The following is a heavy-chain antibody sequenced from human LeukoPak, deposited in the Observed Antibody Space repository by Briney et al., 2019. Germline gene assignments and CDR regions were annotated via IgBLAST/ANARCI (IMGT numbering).Heavy chain of an antibody. CDR2: IHHSGNT. CDR3: ASNYYGSGSYYFADY. Sequence: SETLSLTCAVYGGFFSGYYWSWIRQPPGKGLEWIGEIHHSGNTNHNPSLKSRVTISVDTSKNQFSLKLSSVTAADTAVYYCASNYYGSGSYYFADYWGQGTMVTVSS. D-gene: IGHD3-10*01. J-gene: IGHJ4*02. V-gene: IGHV4-34*01. CDR1: GGFFSGYY.